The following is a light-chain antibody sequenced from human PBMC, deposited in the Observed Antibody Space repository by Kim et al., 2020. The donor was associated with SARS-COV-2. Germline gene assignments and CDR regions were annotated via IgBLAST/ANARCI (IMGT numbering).Light chain of an antibody. V-gene: IGLV3-21*01. CDR2: YNS. J-gene: IGLJ1*01. CDR1: SIGGNS. CDR3: HVWDSSSDQYV. Sequence: PGKTARVTCGGDSIGGNSVHCYQQKPGQAPFLVMYYNSDRPSGIPERFSGSKSGNTATLTISRVEAGDEADYYCHVWDSSSDQYVFGTGTKVTVL.